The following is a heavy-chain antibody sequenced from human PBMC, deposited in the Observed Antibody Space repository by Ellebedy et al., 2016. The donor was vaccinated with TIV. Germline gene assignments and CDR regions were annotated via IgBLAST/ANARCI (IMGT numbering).Heavy chain of an antibody. Sequence: GESLKISCAASGFTFSSYSMNWVRQAPGKGLEWVSYISSSSSTIYYADSVKGRFTISRDNAKNSLYLQMNSLRDEDTAVYYCARDLLVFQQNDAFDIWGQGTMVTVSS. D-gene: IGHD2-21*01. CDR1: GFTFSSYS. CDR2: ISSSSSTI. J-gene: IGHJ3*02. CDR3: ARDLLVFQQNDAFDI. V-gene: IGHV3-48*02.